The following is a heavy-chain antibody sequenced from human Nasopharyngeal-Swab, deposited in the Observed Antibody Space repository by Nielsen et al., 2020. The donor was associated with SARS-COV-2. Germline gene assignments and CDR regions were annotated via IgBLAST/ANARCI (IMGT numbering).Heavy chain of an antibody. D-gene: IGHD4-17*01. Sequence: GESLKISCAGSGFTFSSYGMNWVRQAPGKGLEWVAVMSNDGNYKFYADSVKGRFTISRDNSKNTLYLQMNSLRGEDTAVYYCARDAPAHYGAFYWGRGTLVTVSS. J-gene: IGHJ4*02. V-gene: IGHV3-30*03. CDR3: ARDAPAHYGAFY. CDR1: GFTFSSYG. CDR2: MSNDGNYK.